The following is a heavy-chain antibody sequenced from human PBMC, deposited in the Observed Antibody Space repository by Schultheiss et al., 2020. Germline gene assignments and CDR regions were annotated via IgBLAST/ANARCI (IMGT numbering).Heavy chain of an antibody. CDR3: ARDHWAGPGLRYFDWSPGTNWFDP. CDR1: GGSISSYY. J-gene: IGHJ5*02. CDR2: IYYSGST. D-gene: IGHD3-9*01. V-gene: IGHV4-59*01. Sequence: SETLSLTCTVSGGSISSYYWSWIRQPPGKGLEWIGYIYYSGSTNYNPSLKSRVTISVDTSKNQFSLKLSSVTAADTAVYYCARDHWAGPGLRYFDWSPGTNWFDPWGQGTLVTVSS.